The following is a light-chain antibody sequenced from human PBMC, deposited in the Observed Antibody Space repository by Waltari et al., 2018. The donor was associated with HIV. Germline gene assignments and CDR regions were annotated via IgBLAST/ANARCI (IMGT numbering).Light chain of an antibody. CDR3: QSYGAGLGGFYV. CDR1: GRSYA. CDR2: GAD. V-gene: IGLV1-40*01. Sequence: QSVLTQPPSVSGAPGQGVTISCSRVGRSYAVYWYQNLTGMAPDLLIYGADNRPSGVPDRFSASNSGTSASLAITGLQPEDEAEYYCQSYGAGLGGFYVFGSGTKVTV. J-gene: IGLJ1*01.